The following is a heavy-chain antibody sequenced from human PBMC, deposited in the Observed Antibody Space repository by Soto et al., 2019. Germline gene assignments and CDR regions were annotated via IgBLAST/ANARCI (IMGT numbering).Heavy chain of an antibody. CDR2: ISGSGGST. CDR3: AKDLYSGYDPWYFDY. J-gene: IGHJ4*02. D-gene: IGHD5-12*01. CDR1: GFTFSSYA. Sequence: GGSLRLSCAASGFTFSSYAMSWVRQTPGKGLEWVSAISGSGGSTYYADSVKGRFTISRDNSKNTLYLQMNSLRAEDTAVYYCAKDLYSGYDPWYFDYWGQGTLVTVSS. V-gene: IGHV3-23*01.